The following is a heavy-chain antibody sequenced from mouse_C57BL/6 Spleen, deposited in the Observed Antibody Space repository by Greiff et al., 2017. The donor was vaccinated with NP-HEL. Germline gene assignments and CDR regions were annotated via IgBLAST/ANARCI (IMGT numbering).Heavy chain of an antibody. V-gene: IGHV1-62-2*01. J-gene: IGHJ2*01. CDR2: FYPGSGSI. CDR3: ARHEGGYGYDGSYFDY. CDR1: GYTFTEYT. Sequence: QVQLKQSGAELVKPGASVKLSCKASGYTFTEYTIHWVKQRSGQGLEWIGWFYPGSGSIKYNEKFKDKATLTADKSSSTVYMELSRLTSEDSAVYFCARHEGGYGYDGSYFDYWGQGTTLTVSS. D-gene: IGHD2-2*01.